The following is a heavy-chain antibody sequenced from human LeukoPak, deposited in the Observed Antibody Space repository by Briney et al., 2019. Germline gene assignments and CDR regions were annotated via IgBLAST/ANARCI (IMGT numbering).Heavy chain of an antibody. CDR1: GFTFSSHA. CDR3: AKGGYSGYDSGGYFDY. J-gene: IGHJ4*02. V-gene: IGHV3-23*01. Sequence: GGSLRLSCAASGFTFSSHAMSWVRQAPGKGLEWVSAISDSGGSTYYADSVKGRFTISRDNSKNTLYLQMNSLRAEDTAVCYCAKGGYSGYDSGGYFDYWGQGTLVTVSS. CDR2: ISDSGGST. D-gene: IGHD5-12*01.